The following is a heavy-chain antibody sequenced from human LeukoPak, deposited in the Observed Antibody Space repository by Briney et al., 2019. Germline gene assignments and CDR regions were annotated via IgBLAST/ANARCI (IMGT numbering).Heavy chain of an antibody. J-gene: IGHJ6*02. CDR2: ISGRGDST. D-gene: IGHD7-27*01. CDR1: GFLFSIYA. Sequence: GGSLRLSCAASGFLFSIYAMTWVRQAPGKGLEWVSAISGRGDSTYYADSVKGRFTISRDNSKNTLYLQMNNLRAEDTAVYYCANDLTGGSYYFAMDVWGPGTTVTVSS. CDR3: ANDLTGGSYYFAMDV. V-gene: IGHV3-23*01.